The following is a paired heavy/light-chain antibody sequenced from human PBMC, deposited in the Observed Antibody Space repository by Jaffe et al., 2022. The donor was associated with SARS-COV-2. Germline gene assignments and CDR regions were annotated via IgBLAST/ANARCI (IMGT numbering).Heavy chain of an antibody. CDR3: ARDAEEEVYTDYYYYGMDV. Sequence: EVQLVESGGGLVQPGGSLRLSCAASGFTFSSYWMHWVRQAPGKGLVWVSRINSDGSSTSYADSVKGRFTISRDNAKNTLYLQMNSLRAEDTAVYYCARDAEEEVYTDYYYYGMDVWGQGTTVTVSS. J-gene: IGHJ6*02. V-gene: IGHV3-74*01. CDR1: GFTFSSYW. D-gene: IGHD1-20*01. CDR2: INSDGSST.
Light chain of an antibody. V-gene: IGKV3-20*01. CDR1: QSVSSSY. Sequence: EIVLTQSPGTLSLSPGERATLSCRASQSVSSSYLAWYQQKPGQAPRLLIYGASSRATGIPDRFSGSGSGTDFTLTISRLEPEDFAVYYCQQYGSSRGTFGQGTKLEIK. J-gene: IGKJ2*02. CDR3: QQYGSSRGT. CDR2: GAS.